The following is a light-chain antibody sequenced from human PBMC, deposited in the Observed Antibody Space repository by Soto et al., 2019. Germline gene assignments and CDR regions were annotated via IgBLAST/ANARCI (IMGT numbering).Light chain of an antibody. CDR1: QSVSSY. V-gene: IGKV3-11*01. Sequence: EIVLTQSPATLSLSPGERATLSCRASQSVSSYLAWDQQKPGQAPRLLIYDASNRATGIPARFSGSGYGTASSLTISSLEAEDFAVYYCQQRSNWPPFTFGPGTKVDIK. J-gene: IGKJ3*01. CDR3: QQRSNWPPFT. CDR2: DAS.